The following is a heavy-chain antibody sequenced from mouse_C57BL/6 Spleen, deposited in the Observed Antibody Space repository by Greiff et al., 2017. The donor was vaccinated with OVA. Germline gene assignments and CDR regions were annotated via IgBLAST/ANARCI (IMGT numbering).Heavy chain of an antibody. D-gene: IGHD1-1*01. Sequence: EESGPGLVKPSQSLSLTCSVTGYSITSGYYWNWIRQFPGNKLEWMGYISYDGSNNYNPSLKNRISITRDTSKNQFFLKLNSVTTEDTATYYCASGYYGSLYFDYWGQGTTLTVSS. CDR1: GYSITSGYY. CDR3: ASGYYGSLYFDY. CDR2: ISYDGSN. V-gene: IGHV3-6*01. J-gene: IGHJ2*01.